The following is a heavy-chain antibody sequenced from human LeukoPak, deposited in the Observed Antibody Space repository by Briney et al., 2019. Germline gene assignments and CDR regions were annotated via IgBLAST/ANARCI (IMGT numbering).Heavy chain of an antibody. V-gene: IGHV3-30*02. J-gene: IGHJ4*02. CDR3: AKDGECSSTSCYTQDLLDY. CDR1: GFTFSSYG. CDR2: IRYDGSNK. Sequence: PGGSLRLSCAASGFTFSSYGMHWVRQAPGKGLEWVAFIRYDGSNKYYADSVKGRFTISRDNSKNTLYLQMNSLRAEDTAVCYCAKDGECSSTSCYTQDLLDYWGQGTLVTVSS. D-gene: IGHD2-2*02.